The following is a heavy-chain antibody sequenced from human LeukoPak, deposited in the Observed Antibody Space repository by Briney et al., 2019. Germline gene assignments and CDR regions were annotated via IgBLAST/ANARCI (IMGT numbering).Heavy chain of an antibody. D-gene: IGHD6-13*01. V-gene: IGHV4-38-2*02. CDR2: IYHSGST. CDR1: GYSISSGYY. Sequence: SETLSLTCTVSGYSISSGYYWGWIRQPPGKGREWIGSIYHSGSTYYNPSLKSRVTISVDTSKNQFSLKLSSVTAADTAVYYCARRVAAAGDTFDYWGQGTLVTVSS. J-gene: IGHJ4*02. CDR3: ARRVAAAGDTFDY.